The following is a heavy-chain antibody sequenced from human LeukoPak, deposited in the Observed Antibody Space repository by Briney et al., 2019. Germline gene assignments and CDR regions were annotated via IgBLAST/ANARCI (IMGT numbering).Heavy chain of an antibody. CDR2: ISNSGNNI. Sequence: GGSLRLSCAASGXTFSSYSMYWVRQAPGKGLEWVSSISNSGNNIYYPDSVKGRFTTSRDTAKSSLYLQMSSLRAEDTAVYYCARGSSWSYDYWGRGTLVTVSS. CDR3: ARGSSWSYDY. J-gene: IGHJ4*02. D-gene: IGHD6-13*01. CDR1: GXTFSSYS. V-gene: IGHV3-21*06.